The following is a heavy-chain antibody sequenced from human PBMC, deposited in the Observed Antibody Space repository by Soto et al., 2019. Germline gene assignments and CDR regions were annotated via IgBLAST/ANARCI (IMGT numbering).Heavy chain of an antibody. V-gene: IGHV1-8*01. CDR2: MNPNSGNT. CDR3: ARERAAAGSNWFDP. Sequence: QVQLVQSGAEVKKPGASVKVSYKASGYTFTSYDINWVRQATGQGLEWMGWMNPNSGNTGYAQKFQGRVTMTRNTSISTAYVELSSLRSEDTAVYYCARERAAAGSNWFDPWGQGTLVTVSS. J-gene: IGHJ5*02. CDR1: GYTFTSYD. D-gene: IGHD6-13*01.